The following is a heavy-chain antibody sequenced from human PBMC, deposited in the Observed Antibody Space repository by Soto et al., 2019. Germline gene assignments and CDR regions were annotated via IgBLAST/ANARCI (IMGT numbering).Heavy chain of an antibody. CDR3: ASAAVTGTAGLDF. CDR2: INPHTGVT. V-gene: IGHV1-2*02. Sequence: ASVKVSCKTSGYTFTGYYIHWVRQAPGQGLEWMGWINPHTGVTNYAEKFQGRVTMTRDTSISTAYMELSRLTSDDTAVYYCASAAVTGTAGLDFWGQGTQVTVSS. J-gene: IGHJ4*02. D-gene: IGHD6-19*01. CDR1: GYTFTGYY.